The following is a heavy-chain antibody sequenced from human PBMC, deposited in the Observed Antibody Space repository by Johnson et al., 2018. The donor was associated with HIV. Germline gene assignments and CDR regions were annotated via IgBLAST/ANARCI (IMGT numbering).Heavy chain of an antibody. V-gene: IGHV3-66*02. Sequence: VQLVESGGGLVQPGGSLRLSCAASGFTISGFYMSWVRQAPGKVPEWLSVVSSGGTSYYADSVRGRFPVSRDNSKNTLYLQMSSLRAEDTALYYCVRDDRPDGFDIWGQGTMVTVSS. CDR1: GFTISGFY. CDR2: VSSGGTS. J-gene: IGHJ3*02. D-gene: IGHD3-16*01. CDR3: VRDDRPDGFDI.